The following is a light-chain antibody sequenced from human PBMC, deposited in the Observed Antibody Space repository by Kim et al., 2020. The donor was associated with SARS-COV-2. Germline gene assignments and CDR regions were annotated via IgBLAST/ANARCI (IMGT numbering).Light chain of an antibody. CDR1: SGSMVSYV. V-gene: IGLV6-57*01. CDR2: EYH. J-gene: IGLJ3*02. Sequence: GKTVIISCTRSSGSMVSYVVQWFQQRPGSSPTTVIYEYHKRPSGVPDRFSRSVDSSSNSASITISGLRTEDEADYYCQSDDDNMWVFGGGTKLTVL. CDR3: QSDDDNMWV.